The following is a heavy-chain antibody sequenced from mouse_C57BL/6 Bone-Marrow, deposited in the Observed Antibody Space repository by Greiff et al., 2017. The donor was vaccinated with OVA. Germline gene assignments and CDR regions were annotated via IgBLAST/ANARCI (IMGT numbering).Heavy chain of an antibody. CDR3: AFYYYGSSPWFAY. J-gene: IGHJ3*01. CDR2: INPYNGGT. V-gene: IGHV1-19*01. D-gene: IGHD1-1*01. Sequence: EVHLVESGPVLVKPGASVKMSCKASGYTFTDYYMNWVKQSHGKSLEWIGVINPYNGGTSYNQKFKGKATLTVDKSSSTAYMELNSLTSEDSAVYYCAFYYYGSSPWFAYWGQGTLVTVSA. CDR1: GYTFTDYY.